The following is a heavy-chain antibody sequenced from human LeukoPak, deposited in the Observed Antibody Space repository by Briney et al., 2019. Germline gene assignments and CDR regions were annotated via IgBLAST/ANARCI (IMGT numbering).Heavy chain of an antibody. CDR1: GFTFSSYG. J-gene: IGHJ4*02. CDR2: ISYDGSNK. D-gene: IGHD6-19*01. Sequence: PGGSLRLSCAASGFTFSSYGMHWVRQAPGKGLEWVAVISYDGSNKYYADSVKGRFTISRDNSKNTLYLQKNSLRAEDTAVYYCAKDGGSSGIDYWGQGTLVTVSS. CDR3: AKDGGSSGIDY. V-gene: IGHV3-30*18.